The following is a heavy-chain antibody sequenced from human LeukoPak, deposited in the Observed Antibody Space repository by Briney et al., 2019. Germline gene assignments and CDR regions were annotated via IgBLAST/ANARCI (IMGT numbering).Heavy chain of an antibody. V-gene: IGHV3-48*03. CDR1: GFTFSSYE. D-gene: IGHD3-22*01. CDR2: ISSSGRTI. CDR3: ARPYYYDSSGSPLPPDY. Sequence: GGSPRLSCAASGFTFSSYEMNWVRQAPGKVLEWVSYISSSGRTIYYADSVKGRFTISRDNATNSLYLQMNSLRDEETAVYYCARPYYYDSSGSPLPPDYWGQGTLVTVSS. J-gene: IGHJ4*02.